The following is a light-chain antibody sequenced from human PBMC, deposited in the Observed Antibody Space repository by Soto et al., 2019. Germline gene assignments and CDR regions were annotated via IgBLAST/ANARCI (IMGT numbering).Light chain of an antibody. V-gene: IGLV1-51*02. CDR3: GSWDTSLSAGV. CDR2: EDN. CDR1: GSNIGNKY. J-gene: IGLJ2*01. Sequence: QSVLTQPPSVSAAPGQKVTISCSGSGSNIGNKYVSWYQQLPGTAPKLLIYEDNKRPSGIPDRFSGSKSGTSATLGITGLQTGDEADYYCGSWDTSLSAGVFGGGTKLTVL.